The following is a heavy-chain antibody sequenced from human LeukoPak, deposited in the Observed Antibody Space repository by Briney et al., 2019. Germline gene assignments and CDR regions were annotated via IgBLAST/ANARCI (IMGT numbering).Heavy chain of an antibody. Sequence: GGSLRLSCAASGFTFSSYWMSWVRQAPGKGLEWVANIKQDGSEKYYVDSVKGRFTISRDNAKNSLYLQMNSLRAGDTAVYYCAREGGYCSGGSCRFAYFDYWGQGTLVTVSS. V-gene: IGHV3-7*01. J-gene: IGHJ4*02. CDR3: AREGGYCSGGSCRFAYFDY. D-gene: IGHD2-15*01. CDR2: IKQDGSEK. CDR1: GFTFSSYW.